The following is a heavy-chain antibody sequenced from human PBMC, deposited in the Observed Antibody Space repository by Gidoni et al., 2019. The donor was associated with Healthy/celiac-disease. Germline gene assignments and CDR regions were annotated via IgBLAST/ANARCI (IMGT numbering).Heavy chain of an antibody. CDR2: VYYSGST. CDR3: ARHGSGIAVAGRRAFDI. J-gene: IGHJ3*02. D-gene: IGHD6-19*01. V-gene: IGHV4-39*01. Sequence: QLQLQESGPGLVKPSETLSLTCTVSGGSISSSSYYWGWFRQPPGKGLEWIGSVYYSGSTYYNPSLKSRVTISVDTSKNQFSLKLSSVTAADTAVYYCARHGSGIAVAGRRAFDIWGQGTMVTVSS. CDR1: GGSISSSSYY.